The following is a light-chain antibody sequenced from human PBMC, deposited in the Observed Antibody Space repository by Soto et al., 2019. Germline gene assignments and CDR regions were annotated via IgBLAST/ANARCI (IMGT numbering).Light chain of an antibody. V-gene: IGKV1-5*01. CDR3: QQYNSYPRT. J-gene: IGKJ1*01. Sequence: DIQMTQSPSTLSVSVGDRVTITCRASQSISSWLAWYQQKPGKAPKLLIYDVSSLKSGVPSRFSGSGSGTEFTLTISSLQPDDFATYYCQQYNSYPRTFGQGTKVDI. CDR2: DVS. CDR1: QSISSW.